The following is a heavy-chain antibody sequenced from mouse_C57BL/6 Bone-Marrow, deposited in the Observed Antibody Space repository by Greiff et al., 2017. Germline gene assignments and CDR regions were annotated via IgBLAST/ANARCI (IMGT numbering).Heavy chain of an antibody. J-gene: IGHJ2*01. CDR2: ISSGSSTI. V-gene: IGHV5-17*01. CDR1: GFTFSDYG. Sequence: DVKLVESWGGLVKPGGSLKLSCAASGFTFSDYGMHWVRQAPEKGLEWVAYISSGSSTIYYADTVKGRFTISRDNAKNTLFLQMTRLRSEDTAMYYCAKVGGYYFDYWGQGTTLTVSS. CDR3: AKVGGYYFDY.